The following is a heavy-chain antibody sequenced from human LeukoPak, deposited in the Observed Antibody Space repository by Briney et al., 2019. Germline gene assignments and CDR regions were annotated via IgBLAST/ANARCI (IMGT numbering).Heavy chain of an antibody. Sequence: GGSLRLSCAASGFTFSSYSMHWVRQAPGKGLEWVSSISSSSSYIYYADSVKGRFTISRDNAKNSLYLQMNSLRAEDTAVYYCARGLYYYDSSGYYFGGYYYYMDVWGKGTTVTISS. CDR1: GFTFSSYS. CDR2: ISSSSSYI. D-gene: IGHD3-22*01. J-gene: IGHJ6*03. V-gene: IGHV3-21*01. CDR3: ARGLYYYDSSGYYFGGYYYYMDV.